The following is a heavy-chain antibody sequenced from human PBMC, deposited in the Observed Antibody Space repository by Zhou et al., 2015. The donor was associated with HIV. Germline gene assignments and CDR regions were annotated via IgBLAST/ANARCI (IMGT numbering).Heavy chain of an antibody. D-gene: IGHD2/OR15-2a*01. CDR2: LNPSDGSA. V-gene: IGHV1-46*01. CDR1: GYTFTDYY. J-gene: IGHJ5*02. Sequence: QVQLVQSGAQVKKPGASVKVSCAASGYTFTDYYIHWVRQAPGQALEWMGILNPSDGSASYARRFQGRVTMTTDASTTTVYMEVSSLKSEDTAVYYCARENITSSEGVGWLEPWGQGTLVTVSS. CDR3: ARENITSSEGVGWLEP.